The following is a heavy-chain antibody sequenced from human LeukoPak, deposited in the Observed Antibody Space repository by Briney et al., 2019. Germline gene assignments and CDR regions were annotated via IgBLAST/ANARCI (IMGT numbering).Heavy chain of an antibody. CDR2: IKEDGTEK. Sequence: GGSLRLSCAVSGFTFSSYWMSWVRQAPGKGLEWVATIKEDGTEKYYQDSVKGRFTISRDNAKNSLYLQMNSLRAEDTAVYYCAREVVLSTSAWFEYWGQGTLVTVSS. J-gene: IGHJ4*02. V-gene: IGHV3-7*01. CDR3: AREVVLSTSAWFEY. D-gene: IGHD3-22*01. CDR1: GFTFSSYW.